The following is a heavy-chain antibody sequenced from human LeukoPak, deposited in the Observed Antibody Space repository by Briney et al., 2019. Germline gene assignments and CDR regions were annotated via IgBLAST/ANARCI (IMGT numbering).Heavy chain of an antibody. CDR1: GYTLTELS. J-gene: IGHJ5*02. CDR3: ATVNKDIVVQQGSWFDP. V-gene: IGHV1-24*01. D-gene: IGHD2-15*01. CDR2: FDPEDGET. Sequence: GASVKVSCKVSGYTLTELSMHWVRQAPGKGLEWVGGFDPEDGETIYAQKFQGRVTMTEDTSTDTTYMELSSLKSEDTAVYYCATVNKDIVVQQGSWFDPWGQGTLVTVSS.